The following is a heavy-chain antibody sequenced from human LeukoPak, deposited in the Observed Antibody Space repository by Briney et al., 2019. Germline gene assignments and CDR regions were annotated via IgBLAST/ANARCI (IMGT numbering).Heavy chain of an antibody. CDR2: IYHSGST. Sequence: SETLSLTCAVPGGSISSGGYSWSWIRQPPGKGLEWIVYIYHSGSTYYNPSLKSRVTISVDRSKNQFSLKLSSVTAADTAVYYCARDLYDSSGYYKGVDYWGQGTLVTVSS. J-gene: IGHJ4*02. CDR3: ARDLYDSSGYYKGVDY. D-gene: IGHD3-22*01. V-gene: IGHV4-30-2*01. CDR1: GGSISSGGYS.